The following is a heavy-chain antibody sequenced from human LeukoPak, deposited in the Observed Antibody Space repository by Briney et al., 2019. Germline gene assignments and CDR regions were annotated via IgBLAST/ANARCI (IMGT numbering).Heavy chain of an antibody. CDR1: GFIFSNYG. J-gene: IGHJ6*03. Sequence: GGSLRLSCAASGFIFSNYGMNWVRQAPGKGLEWVSGISGSGDRTYYEDSVKGRFTISRDNSKNTLYLQMNSLRAEGTAVYYCAKGSIVGATSYYYLDVWGTGTTVTVSS. D-gene: IGHD1-26*01. V-gene: IGHV3-23*01. CDR2: ISGSGDRT. CDR3: AKGSIVGATSYYYLDV.